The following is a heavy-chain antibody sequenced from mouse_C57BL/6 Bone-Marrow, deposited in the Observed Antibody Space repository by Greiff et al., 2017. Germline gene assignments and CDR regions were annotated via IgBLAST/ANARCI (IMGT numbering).Heavy chain of an antibody. CDR2: INPSSGYT. CDR3: ARGTTVVENAMDY. V-gene: IGHV1-7*01. J-gene: IGHJ4*01. CDR1: GYTFTSYW. D-gene: IGHD1-1*01. Sequence: QVQLKQSGAELAKPGASVKLSCKASGYTFTSYWMHWVKQRPGQGLEWIGYINPSSGYTKYNQTFKDKATLTADKSSSTAYMQLSSLTYEDSAVYYCARGTTVVENAMDYGGQGTSVTVAS.